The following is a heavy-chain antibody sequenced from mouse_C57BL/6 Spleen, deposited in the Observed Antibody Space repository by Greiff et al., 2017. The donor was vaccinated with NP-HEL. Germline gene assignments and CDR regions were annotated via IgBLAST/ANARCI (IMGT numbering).Heavy chain of an antibody. CDR2: INPSSGYT. J-gene: IGHJ3*01. Sequence: VKLMESGAELAKPGASVKLSCKASGYTFTSYWMHWVKQRPGQGLEWIGYINPSSGYTKYNQKFKDKATLTADKSSSTAYMQLSSLTYEDSAVYYCAGPIYYDYDGFAYWGQGTLVTVSA. CDR3: AGPIYYDYDGFAY. D-gene: IGHD2-4*01. V-gene: IGHV1-7*01. CDR1: GYTFTSYW.